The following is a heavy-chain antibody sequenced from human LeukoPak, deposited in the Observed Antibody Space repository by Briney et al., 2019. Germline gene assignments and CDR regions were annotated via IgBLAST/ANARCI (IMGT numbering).Heavy chain of an antibody. J-gene: IGHJ4*02. CDR1: GASISGNSFY. CDR3: ASPGTTTFDY. D-gene: IGHD4-17*01. Sequence: SETLSLTCTVSGASISGNSFYWGWVRQPPGKGLEWIGNIYYTGITYYNPSLKSRVTISVHTSKNQFSLRLNSVTAADTAIYYCASPGTTTFDYWGQGTLVTVSS. CDR2: IYYTGIT. V-gene: IGHV4-39*01.